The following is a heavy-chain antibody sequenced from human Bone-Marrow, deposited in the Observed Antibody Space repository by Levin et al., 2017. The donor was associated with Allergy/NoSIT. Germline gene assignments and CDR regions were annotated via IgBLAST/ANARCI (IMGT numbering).Heavy chain of an antibody. CDR3: AKDRGSYGQKGIDD. CDR1: GFTFSIHA. CDR2: ISYDGSNK. V-gene: IGHV3-30-3*01. J-gene: IGHJ4*02. Sequence: GESLKISCAASGFTFSIHAMHWVRQAPGKGLEWLAVISYDGSNKYHADSVKGRFTISRDNSKNTLHLQMNSLRPEDTAVYHCAKDRGSYGQKGIDDWGQGTLVTVSS. D-gene: IGHD5-18*01.